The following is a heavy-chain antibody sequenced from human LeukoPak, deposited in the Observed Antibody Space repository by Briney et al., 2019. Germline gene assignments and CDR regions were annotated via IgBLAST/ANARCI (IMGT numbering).Heavy chain of an antibody. CDR3: ARDLGGSYGYFDY. V-gene: IGHV3-33*01. J-gene: IGHJ4*02. Sequence: GGSLRLSCAASGFTFSGYGMHWVRQAPGKGLEWVAVIWYDGSNKYYADSVKGRFTISRDNSENTLYLQMNSLRAEDTAVYYCARDLGGSYGYFDYWGQGTLVTVSS. D-gene: IGHD1-26*01. CDR1: GFTFSGYG. CDR2: IWYDGSNK.